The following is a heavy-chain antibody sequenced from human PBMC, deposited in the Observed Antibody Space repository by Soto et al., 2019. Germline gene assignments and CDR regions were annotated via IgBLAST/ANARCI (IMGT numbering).Heavy chain of an antibody. J-gene: IGHJ4*02. D-gene: IGHD2-2*01. CDR1: GFTFSSYE. V-gene: IGHV3-48*03. Sequence: GGSLRLSCAASGFTFSSYEMNWVRQAPGKTLEWISYISSGGDSPHYADSVKGRFTISRDNAKNSLYLQMNSLRVEDTAVYYCARVYCSTPTCHVQAFDSWGQGTLVTASS. CDR3: ARVYCSTPTCHVQAFDS. CDR2: ISSGGDSP.